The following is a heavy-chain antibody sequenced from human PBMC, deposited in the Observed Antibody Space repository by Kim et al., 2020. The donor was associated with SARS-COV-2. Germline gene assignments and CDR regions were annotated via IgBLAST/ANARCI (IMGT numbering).Heavy chain of an antibody. V-gene: IGHV4-34*01. CDR1: GGSFSGYY. J-gene: IGHJ4*02. CDR3: ARRGFGELSRRLASFDY. D-gene: IGHD3-10*01. CDR2: INHSGST. Sequence: SETLSLTCAVYGGSFSGYYWSWIRQPPGKGLEWIGEINHSGSTNYNPSLKSRVTISVDTSKNQFSLKLSSVTAADTAVYYCARRGFGELSRRLASFDYWGQGTLVTVSS.